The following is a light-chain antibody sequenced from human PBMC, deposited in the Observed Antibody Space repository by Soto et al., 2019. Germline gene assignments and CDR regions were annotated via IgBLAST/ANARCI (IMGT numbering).Light chain of an antibody. CDR2: EVS. V-gene: IGLV2-14*01. Sequence: QSALTQPAAVSGSPGQSITSSCTGTSSDVGGYNYVSWYQQHPGKAPKRMIYEVSNRPSGVSNRFSGSKSGNTASLTISGLQAEDEADYYCSSYTSSSTVVFGGGTKLTVL. CDR1: SSDVGGYNY. CDR3: SSYTSSSTVV. J-gene: IGLJ2*01.